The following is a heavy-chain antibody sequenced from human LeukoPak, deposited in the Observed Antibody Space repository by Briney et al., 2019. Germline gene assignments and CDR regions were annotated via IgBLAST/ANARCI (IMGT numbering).Heavy chain of an antibody. D-gene: IGHD6-13*01. CDR2: IYYTGTT. CDR1: GGSISTSNNY. V-gene: IGHV4-39*01. J-gene: IGHJ5*02. CDR3: ARSSAAEGPTHNWFGP. Sequence: PSETLSLTCTVSGGSISTSNNYWGWIRQPPGKGLEWIGGIYYTGTTYYNPSLKSRVAVSVDTSNNQFSLKVTSVTAADTAIYYCARSSAAEGPTHNWFGPWGRGTLVTVSS.